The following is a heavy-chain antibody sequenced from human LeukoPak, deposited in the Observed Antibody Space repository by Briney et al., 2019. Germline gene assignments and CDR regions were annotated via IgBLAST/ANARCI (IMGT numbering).Heavy chain of an antibody. CDR2: IYYSGST. CDR3: ARHDYGDFYYGMDV. V-gene: IGHV4-39*01. J-gene: IGHJ6*02. D-gene: IGHD4-17*01. Sequence: SETLSLTCSVSGGSITYSHYYWGWVRQPPGKGLEWIGGIYYSGSTYYNPSLKSRVTISVDTSRNEFSLRLGSVTAADTAVYYCARHDYGDFYYGMDVWGQGTTVTVSS. CDR1: GGSITYSHYY.